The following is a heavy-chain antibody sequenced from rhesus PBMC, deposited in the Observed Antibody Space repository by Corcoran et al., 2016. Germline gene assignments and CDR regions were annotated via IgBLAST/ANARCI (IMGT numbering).Heavy chain of an antibody. CDR2: ISKGGCTT. Sequence: EVQLVESGGGLVQPGGSLRLSCAASGFTFSSYGMSWVRQAPGKGLECVSYISKGGCTTYHADSVKGRFTISRDNSKNTLSLQMNSLRAEDTAVYYCAKWRVGATPYFDYWGQGVLVTVSS. D-gene: IGHD1-44*02. CDR1: GFTFSSYG. CDR3: AKWRVGATPYFDY. V-gene: IGHV3S5*01. J-gene: IGHJ4*01.